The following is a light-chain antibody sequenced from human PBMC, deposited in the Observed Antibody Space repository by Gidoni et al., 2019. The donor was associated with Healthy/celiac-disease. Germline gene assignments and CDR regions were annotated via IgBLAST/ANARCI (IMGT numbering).Light chain of an antibody. CDR2: GAS. CDR1: QSVSSSY. CDR3: QQYGSSPYS. V-gene: IGKV3-20*01. Sequence: DIVLTQSPGTLSLSPGERATLSCRASQSVSSSYLAWYQQNPGQAPRLLIYGASSRATGIPDRFIGSGSGTDFTLTISRLEPEDFAVYYCQQYGSSPYSFGQGTKLEIK. J-gene: IGKJ2*03.